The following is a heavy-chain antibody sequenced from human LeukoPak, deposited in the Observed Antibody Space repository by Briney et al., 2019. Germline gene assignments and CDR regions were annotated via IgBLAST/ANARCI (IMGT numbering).Heavy chain of an antibody. V-gene: IGHV4-34*01. CDR3: ARDGDSSGWSRNWFDP. CDR2: INHNGNT. D-gene: IGHD6-19*01. Sequence: SETLSLTCTVFYGSFSGYYWSWIRQPPGKGLEWIGEINHNGNTNYNPSLKSRVTISVDTSKNQFSLKLSSVAAADTAVYYCARDGDSSGWSRNWFDPWGQGTLVTVSS. J-gene: IGHJ5*02. CDR1: YGSFSGYY.